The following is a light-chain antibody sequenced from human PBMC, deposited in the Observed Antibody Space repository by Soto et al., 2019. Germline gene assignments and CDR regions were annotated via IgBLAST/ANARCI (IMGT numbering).Light chain of an antibody. CDR3: QQYGSSRWLM. J-gene: IGKJ1*01. V-gene: IGKV3-20*01. Sequence: EIVLTQSPGTLSLSPGERATLSCRASQSVSSSYLAWYQQKPGQAPRLLIYGASSRATGIPDRFSGSGSGTYFALTISRREGYVFAVYDGQQYGSSRWLMVGQGTKVGIK. CDR2: GAS. CDR1: QSVSSSY.